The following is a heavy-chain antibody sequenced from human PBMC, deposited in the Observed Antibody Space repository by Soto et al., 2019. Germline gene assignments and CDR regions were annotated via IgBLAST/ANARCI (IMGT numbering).Heavy chain of an antibody. CDR2: ISGSAGGT. CDR3: ARTVAAVAGRRAYCDH. J-gene: IGHJ4*02. D-gene: IGHD6-19*01. V-gene: IGHV3-23*01. CDR1: GFTFSNYA. Sequence: GGSLRLSCAASGFTFSNYAMNWVRQAPGKGLEWVSGISGSAGGTHYADSVKGRFAISRGNSRNTLYLQIDILRAEDTAIYYCARTVAAVAGRRAYCDHWGQGTLVTVSS.